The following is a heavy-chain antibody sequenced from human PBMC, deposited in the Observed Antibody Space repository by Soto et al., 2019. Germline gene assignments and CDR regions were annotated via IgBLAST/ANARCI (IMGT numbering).Heavy chain of an antibody. CDR2: ISWNSGSI. Sequence: GGSLRLSCAASGFTFDDYAMRWVRQAPGKGLEWVSGISWNSGSIGYADSVKGRFTISRDNAKNSLYLQMNSLRAEDTALYYCAKAVDTAMDYYYMDVWGKGTTVTVSS. D-gene: IGHD5-18*01. CDR3: AKAVDTAMDYYYMDV. J-gene: IGHJ6*03. CDR1: GFTFDDYA. V-gene: IGHV3-9*01.